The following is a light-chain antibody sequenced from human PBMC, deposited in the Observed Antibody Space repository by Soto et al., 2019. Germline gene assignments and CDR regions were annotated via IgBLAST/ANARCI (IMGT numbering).Light chain of an antibody. J-gene: IGKJ3*01. CDR3: QQYHRFFS. CDR2: DAS. V-gene: IGKV1-5*01. Sequence: DIQMTQSPYTLSASVGDRVTITCRASQSVISWVAWYQQKPGKAPKLLISDASTLDTGVPSRFSGSGSETEFTLTISSLQPDDFAIYYCQQYHRFFSFGPGTKVDVK. CDR1: QSVISW.